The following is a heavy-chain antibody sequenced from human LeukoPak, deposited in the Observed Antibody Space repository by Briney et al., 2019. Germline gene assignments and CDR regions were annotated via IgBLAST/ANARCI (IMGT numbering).Heavy chain of an antibody. CDR2: IYPGDSDT. CDR1: GYSFTSYW. D-gene: IGHD5-12*01. Sequence: GESLKISCKGSGYSFTSYWIGWVRQMPGKGLEWMGIIYPGDSDTRYSPSFQGQVTISADKSISTAYLQWSSLKASDTAMYYCARGGYSGYDYYYYMDVWGKGTTATVSS. J-gene: IGHJ6*03. V-gene: IGHV5-51*01. CDR3: ARGGYSGYDYYYYMDV.